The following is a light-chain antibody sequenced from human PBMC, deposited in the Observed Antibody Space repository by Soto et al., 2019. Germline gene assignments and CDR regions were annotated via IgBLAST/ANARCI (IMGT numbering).Light chain of an antibody. CDR1: QTINNW. CDR3: QQYSSYSVYS. Sequence: DIQMTQSPSTLPASVGDRVTITCRASQTINNWLAWYQQKPGKAPKLLIYKTSILESEVPSRFSGSGSGTEFTLTISCLQPDDFATYYCQQYSSYSVYSFGQGTKVEIK. V-gene: IGKV1-5*03. CDR2: KTS. J-gene: IGKJ2*03.